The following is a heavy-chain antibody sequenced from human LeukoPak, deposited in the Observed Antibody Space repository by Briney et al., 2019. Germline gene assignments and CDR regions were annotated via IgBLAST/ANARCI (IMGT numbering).Heavy chain of an antibody. CDR3: AKDGGYSYGTEMGNFDY. D-gene: IGHD5-18*01. Sequence: PGGSLRLSCAASGFTFSSYAMSWVRQAPGKGLEWVSAISGSGGSTYYADSVKGRFTISRDNSKNTLYLQMNSLRAEDTAVYYCAKDGGYSYGTEMGNFDYWGQGTLVTVSS. J-gene: IGHJ4*02. CDR1: GFTFSSYA. CDR2: ISGSGGST. V-gene: IGHV3-23*01.